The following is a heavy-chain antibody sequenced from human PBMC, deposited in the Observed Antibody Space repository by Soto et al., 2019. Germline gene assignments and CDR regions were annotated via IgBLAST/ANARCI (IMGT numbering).Heavy chain of an antibody. V-gene: IGHV3-23*01. CDR3: AHPRGYGVFDAYDI. D-gene: IGHD4-17*01. J-gene: IGHJ3*02. Sequence: PGGSLRLSCTASGFTFSTYAMSWVRQAPGKGLEWVSAISASGESTYSADSVKGRFTISRDNSKNALYLQMGSLRIEDTALYYCAHPRGYGVFDAYDIWGQGTMVTVSS. CDR2: ISASGEST. CDR1: GFTFSTYA.